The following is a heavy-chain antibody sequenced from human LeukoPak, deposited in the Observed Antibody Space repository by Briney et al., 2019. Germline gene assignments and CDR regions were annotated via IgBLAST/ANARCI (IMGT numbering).Heavy chain of an antibody. D-gene: IGHD6-19*01. CDR1: GGTFSSYA. CDR3: ASRIAVAGGNFDY. CDR2: IIPILGIA. Sequence: SVKVSCKASGGTFSSYAISWVRQAPGQGLEWMGRIIPILGIANYAQKFQGRVTITADKSTSTAYMELSGLRSEDTAVYYCASRIAVAGGNFDYWGQGTLVTVSS. V-gene: IGHV1-69*04. J-gene: IGHJ4*02.